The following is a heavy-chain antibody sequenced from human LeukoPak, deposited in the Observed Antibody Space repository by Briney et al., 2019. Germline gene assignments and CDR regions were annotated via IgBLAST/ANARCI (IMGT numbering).Heavy chain of an antibody. D-gene: IGHD6-13*01. J-gene: IGHJ4*02. CDR1: RFTFSSYA. CDR3: AKGRGFVAAAGSDDC. Sequence: GGSLRLSCAASRFTFSSYAMNWVRQAPGKGLEWVSAISASGGSTYYADSVKGRFTISRDNSKNTLYLQMNSLRAEDTAVYYCAKGRGFVAAAGSDDCWGQGTLVTVSA. CDR2: ISASGGST. V-gene: IGHV3-23*01.